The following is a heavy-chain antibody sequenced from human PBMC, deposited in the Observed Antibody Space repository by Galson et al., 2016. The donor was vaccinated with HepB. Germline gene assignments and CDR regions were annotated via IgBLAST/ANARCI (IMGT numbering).Heavy chain of an antibody. D-gene: IGHD2-8*01. CDR1: GLSLSTSGVG. CDR2: IYWDDDK. J-gene: IGHJ4*02. Sequence: PALVKPTQTLTLTCSFSGLSLSTSGVGVGWIRQPPGKALEWLALIYWDDDKRYSPSLQSRLTITKDTSRNQVVLTMTNMDPVDTAPYYCANPNVWFSNGACLKKYTFDMWGPGTPVTVSS. CDR3: ANPNVWFSNGACLKKYTFDM. V-gene: IGHV2-5*02.